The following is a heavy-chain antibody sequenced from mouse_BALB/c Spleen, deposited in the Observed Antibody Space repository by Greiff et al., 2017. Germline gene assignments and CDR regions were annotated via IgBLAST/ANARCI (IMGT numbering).Heavy chain of an antibody. Sequence: VKLMESGPGLVAPSQSLSITCTVSGFSLTSYGVHWVRQPPGKGLEWLGVIWAGGSTNYNSALMSRLSISKDNSKSQVFLKMNSLHTDDTAMYYCARDGVLRSLLAYWGQGTLVTVSA. J-gene: IGHJ3*01. D-gene: IGHD1-1*01. CDR2: IWAGGST. V-gene: IGHV2-9*02. CDR1: GFSLTSYG. CDR3: ARDGVLRSLLAY.